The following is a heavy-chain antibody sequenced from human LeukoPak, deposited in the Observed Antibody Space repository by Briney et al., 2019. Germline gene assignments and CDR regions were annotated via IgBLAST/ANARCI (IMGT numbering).Heavy chain of an antibody. CDR1: GYTFTGYY. D-gene: IGHD5-18*01. J-gene: IGHJ3*02. V-gene: IGHV1-2*02. CDR2: INPNSGGT. Sequence: ASVKVSCEASGYTFTGYYVHWVRQAPGQGLEWMGWINPNSGGTNNAQKFQGRVTMTRDTSISTAYMELSSLGYDDTAVYYCARIISYGGADGFDIWGQGTMVIVSS. CDR3: ARIISYGGADGFDI.